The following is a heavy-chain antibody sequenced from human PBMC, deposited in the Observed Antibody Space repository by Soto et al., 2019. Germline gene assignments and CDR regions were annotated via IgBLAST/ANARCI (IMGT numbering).Heavy chain of an antibody. D-gene: IGHD6-13*01. V-gene: IGHV1-46*01. Sequence: ASVKVSCKASGYTFTSYYMHWVRQAPGQGLEWMGIINPSGGSTSYAQKFQGRVTMTRDTSTSTGYMELSSLRSEDTAVYYGARDGVGSSSWYANYYYSVMDGWGQETTVTVSS. CDR1: GYTFTSYY. CDR3: ARDGVGSSSWYANYYYSVMDG. CDR2: INPSGGST. J-gene: IGHJ6*02.